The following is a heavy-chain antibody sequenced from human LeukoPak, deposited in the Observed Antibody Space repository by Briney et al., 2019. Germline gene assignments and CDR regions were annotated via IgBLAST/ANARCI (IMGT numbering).Heavy chain of an antibody. Sequence: GGSLRLSCAASGFTFSSYGMHWVRQAPGKGLEWVAFIRYDGSNKYYADSVKGRFTISRDNSKNMLYLQMNSLRAEDTAIYYCAKRRYSSGWSTDAFDIWGQGTMVTVSS. J-gene: IGHJ3*02. V-gene: IGHV3-30*02. CDR3: AKRRYSSGWSTDAFDI. CDR1: GFTFSSYG. CDR2: IRYDGSNK. D-gene: IGHD6-19*01.